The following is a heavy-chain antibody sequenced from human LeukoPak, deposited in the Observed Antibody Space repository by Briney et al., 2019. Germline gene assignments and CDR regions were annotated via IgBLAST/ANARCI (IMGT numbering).Heavy chain of an antibody. D-gene: IGHD6-6*01. Sequence: GGSLRLSCATSGFTFGPYPMHWVRQAPGKGLEWVAVIAYDGGNIFYAPSVRGRFTISRDNSRGTLSLQMNSLKVEDTALYYCVRDPSARFYFDYWGQGTLVTVSS. CDR3: VRDPSARFYFDY. J-gene: IGHJ4*02. CDR1: GFTFGPYP. V-gene: IGHV3-30*03. CDR2: IAYDGGNI.